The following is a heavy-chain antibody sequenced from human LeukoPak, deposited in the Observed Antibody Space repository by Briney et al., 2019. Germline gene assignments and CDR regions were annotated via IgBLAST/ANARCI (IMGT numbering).Heavy chain of an antibody. V-gene: IGHV3-23*01. CDR3: AKDPWGVGG. CDR1: GFTFSAYV. J-gene: IGHJ4*02. Sequence: GGSLRLSCVASGFTFSAYVMSWVRQAPGKGLEWVSAISGSGGSTYYADSVKGRFTISRGNSKNTLYLQMNSLRAEDTAVYYCAKDPWGVGGWGQGTLVTVSS. D-gene: IGHD3-3*01. CDR2: ISGSGGST.